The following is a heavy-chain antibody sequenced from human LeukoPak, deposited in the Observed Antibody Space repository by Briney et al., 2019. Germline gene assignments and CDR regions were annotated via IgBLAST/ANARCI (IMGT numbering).Heavy chain of an antibody. CDR2: ISAYNGNT. J-gene: IGHJ3*02. Sequence: ASAKVSCKASGYTFTSYGISWVRPAPGQGLEWMGWISAYNGNTNYAQKLQGRVTMTTDTSTSTAYIELRSLRSDDTAVYYCARDRYYYGSSGYWDAFDIWGQGTMVTVSS. CDR1: GYTFTSYG. CDR3: ARDRYYYGSSGYWDAFDI. V-gene: IGHV1-18*01. D-gene: IGHD3-22*01.